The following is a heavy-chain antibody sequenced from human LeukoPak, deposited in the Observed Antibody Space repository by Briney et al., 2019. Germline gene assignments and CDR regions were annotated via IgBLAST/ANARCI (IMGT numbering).Heavy chain of an antibody. CDR2: ISDSGST. J-gene: IGHJ5*02. V-gene: IGHV4-59*01. D-gene: IGHD3-3*01. CDR1: GASISSYY. Sequence: SETLSLTCTVSGASISSYYWSWIRQPPGKRLEWIGCISDSGSTNYNPSLKSRVTISVDTSKSQFSLKLSSVTAADTAVYYCARGRLLEWFDSWGQGTLVSVSS. CDR3: ARGRLLEWFDS.